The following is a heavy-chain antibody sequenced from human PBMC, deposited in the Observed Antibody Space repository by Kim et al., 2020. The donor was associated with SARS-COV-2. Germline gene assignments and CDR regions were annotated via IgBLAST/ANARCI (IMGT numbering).Heavy chain of an antibody. CDR3: ARWDPVVVTPDY. D-gene: IGHD2-21*02. Sequence: RYSPSFQGQVTLSADKSISTAYLKWSSLKASDTSMYYCARWDPVVVTPDYWGQGTLVTVSS. J-gene: IGHJ4*02. V-gene: IGHV5-51*01.